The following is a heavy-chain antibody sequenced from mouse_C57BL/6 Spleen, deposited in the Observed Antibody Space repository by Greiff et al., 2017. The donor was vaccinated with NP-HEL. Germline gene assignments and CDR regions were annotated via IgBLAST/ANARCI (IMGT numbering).Heavy chain of an antibody. J-gene: IGHJ4*01. CDR3: GRNYYDYDDAMDY. V-gene: IGHV5-17*01. D-gene: IGHD2-4*01. Sequence: EVLLVESGGGLVKPGGSLKLSCAASGFTFSDYGMHWVRQAPEQGLEWVAYISSGSSTIYYADTVKGRFTISRDNAKNTLFLQMTSLRSEDTAMYYCGRNYYDYDDAMDYWGQGTSVTVSS. CDR1: GFTFSDYG. CDR2: ISSGSSTI.